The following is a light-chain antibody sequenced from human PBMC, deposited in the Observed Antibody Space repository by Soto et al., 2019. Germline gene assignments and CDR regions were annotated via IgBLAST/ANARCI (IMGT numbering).Light chain of an antibody. CDR1: KLGDKY. CDR3: QAWDSSTENV. CDR2: QDS. Sequence: SYELTQPPSVSVSPGQTASITCSGDKLGDKYACWYQQKPGQSPVLVIYQDSKRPSGIPERFSGSNSGNTATLTISGTQAMDEADYYCQAWDSSTENVFGPGTKLTVL. J-gene: IGLJ1*01. V-gene: IGLV3-1*01.